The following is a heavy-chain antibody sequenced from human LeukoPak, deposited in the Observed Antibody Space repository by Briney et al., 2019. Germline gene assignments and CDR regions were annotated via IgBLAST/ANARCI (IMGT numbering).Heavy chain of an antibody. CDR1: GGTFSSYT. Sequence: PVKVSCKASGGTFSSYTISWLRQAPGQGLEWMGRIIPILGIANYAQKFQGRVMITADKSTSTAYMELSSLRSEDTAVYYCAMDPWGIRPVDYWGQGTLVTVSS. CDR2: IIPILGIA. CDR3: AMDPWGIRPVDY. J-gene: IGHJ4*02. D-gene: IGHD3-16*01. V-gene: IGHV1-69*02.